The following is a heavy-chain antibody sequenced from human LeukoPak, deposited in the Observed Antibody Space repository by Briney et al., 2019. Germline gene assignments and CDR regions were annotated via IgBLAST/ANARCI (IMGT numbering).Heavy chain of an antibody. D-gene: IGHD2-2*01. J-gene: IGHJ4*02. CDR2: ISSSGSTI. CDR1: GFTFSDYY. V-gene: IGHV3-11*04. Sequence: GGSLRLSCAASGFTFSDYYMSWIRQAPGKGLEWVSYISSSGSTIYYADSVKGRFTISRDNAKNSLYLQMNSLRAEDTAVYYCARRYCSSTSCLLDYWGQGTLVTVSS. CDR3: ARRYCSSTSCLLDY.